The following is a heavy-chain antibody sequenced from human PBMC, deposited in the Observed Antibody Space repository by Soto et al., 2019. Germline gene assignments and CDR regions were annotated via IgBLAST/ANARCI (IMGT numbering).Heavy chain of an antibody. J-gene: IGHJ6*02. CDR1: GYTFTSYG. CDR2: ISAYNGNT. D-gene: IGHD3-9*01. CDR3: ARDFYFVSIVSLPRRLEENSSNTDMDA. V-gene: IGHV1-18*01. Sequence: ASVKVSCKASGYTFTSYGISLVRQAPGQGLEWMGWISAYNGNTNYAQKPKGRVNMTTYTSTSTAYRELRSLIFDDTAVYYFARDFYFVSIVSLPRRLEENSSNTDMDAWGQETPVTVSS.